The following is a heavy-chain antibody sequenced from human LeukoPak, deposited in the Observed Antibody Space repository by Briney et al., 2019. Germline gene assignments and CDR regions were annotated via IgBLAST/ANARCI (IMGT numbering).Heavy chain of an antibody. J-gene: IGHJ4*02. V-gene: IGHV3-23*01. CDR1: GITLSNYG. D-gene: IGHD3-22*01. CDR2: ISDSGGST. Sequence: GGSLRLSCAVSGITLSNYGMSWVRQAPGKGLEWVAGISDSGGSTNYADSVKGRFTISRDNPKNTLYLQMNSLRAEDTAVYFCAKRGVVIRVILVGFHKEAYYFDSWGQGALVAVSS. CDR3: AKRGVVIRVILVGFHKEAYYFDS.